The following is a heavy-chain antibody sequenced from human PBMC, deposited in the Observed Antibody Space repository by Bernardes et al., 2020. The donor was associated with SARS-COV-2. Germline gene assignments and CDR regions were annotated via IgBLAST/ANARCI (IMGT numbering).Heavy chain of an antibody. CDR3: AKDPLMYDSSWYPNWFDP. V-gene: IGHV3-23*01. CDR2: ITSSADST. CDR1: GFIFRNYA. D-gene: IGHD6-13*01. J-gene: IGHJ5*02. Sequence: GGSLRLSCEASGFIFRNYAMSWVRQAPGRGLEWVSGITSSADSTYYADSVKGRFTVSRDNSKNTLFLQMNSLRAEDSAVYFCAKDPLMYDSSWYPNWFDPWGQGTLVTVSS.